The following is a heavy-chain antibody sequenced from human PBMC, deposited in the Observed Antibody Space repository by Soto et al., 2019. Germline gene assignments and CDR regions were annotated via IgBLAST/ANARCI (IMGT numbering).Heavy chain of an antibody. J-gene: IGHJ3*02. Sequence: ASVKFSCKASGYTFTSYYMHWVRQAPGQALEWMGIINPSGGSTSYAQKFQGRVTMTRDTSTSTVYMELSSLRSEETAVYYCARDYRSTYYSDSRGSPGAVASWSLGTVV. V-gene: IGHV1-46*01. CDR3: ARDYRSTYYSDSRGSPGAVAS. D-gene: IGHD3-22*01. CDR2: INPSGGST. CDR1: GYTFTSYY.